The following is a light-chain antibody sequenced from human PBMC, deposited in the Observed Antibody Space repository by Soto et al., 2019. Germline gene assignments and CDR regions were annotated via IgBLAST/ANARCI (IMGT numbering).Light chain of an antibody. Sequence: DIQLTQSPSFLSASVGDRVTITCLASQGIRSYLAWYQQKPGKAPKLLIYAASTLQSGVPSRFSGSGSGTEVTLTISSLQPEDFATYYGQQLNSYPFTFGGGTEVVIK. CDR3: QQLNSYPFT. CDR1: QGIRSY. CDR2: AAS. J-gene: IGKJ4*01. V-gene: IGKV1-9*01.